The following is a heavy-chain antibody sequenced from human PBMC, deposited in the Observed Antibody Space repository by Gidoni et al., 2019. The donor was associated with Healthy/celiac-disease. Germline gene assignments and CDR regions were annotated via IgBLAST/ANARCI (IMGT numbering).Heavy chain of an antibody. CDR3: ARDAFGDF. D-gene: IGHD3-16*01. V-gene: IGHV3-48*01. Sequence: ELHLVESGGGLVQPGGSLRLSCSASGFIFSTYSMNWIRQAPGKGLEWVSYITSNGSTIFYADSVKGRFTISRDNAKNSLYLLMNSLRAEDTAVYYCARDAFGDFWGQGTLVTVSS. CDR1: GFIFSTYS. CDR2: ITSNGSTI. J-gene: IGHJ4*02.